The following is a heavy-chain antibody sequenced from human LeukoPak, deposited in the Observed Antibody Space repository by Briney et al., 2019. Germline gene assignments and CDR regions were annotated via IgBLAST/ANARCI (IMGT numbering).Heavy chain of an antibody. CDR3: ARAHTSSWYMDF. CDR1: GGSISSYY. D-gene: IGHD6-13*01. Sequence: LETLSLTCSVSGGSISSYYWSWIRQPPGKGLEWIGYIYSSGSTNYNPSLKSRVTMSVDKSENQLSLRLRSVTAADTAVYYCARAHTSSWYMDFWGQGTLVTVSS. V-gene: IGHV4-59*01. J-gene: IGHJ4*02. CDR2: IYSSGST.